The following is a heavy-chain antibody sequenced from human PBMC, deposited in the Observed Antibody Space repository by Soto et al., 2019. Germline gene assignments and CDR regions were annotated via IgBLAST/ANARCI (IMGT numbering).Heavy chain of an antibody. CDR3: ARARGPEPSFDY. D-gene: IGHD3-10*01. CDR2: INPNSGGT. J-gene: IGHJ4*02. CDR1: GYTFTGYY. V-gene: IGHV1-2*04. Sequence: ASVKVSCKASGYTFTGYYMHWVRQAPGQGLEWMGWINPNSGGTNYAQKFQGWVTMTRDTSSSTAYMELSRLRSDDTAVYYGARARGPEPSFDYWGQGTLVTVSS.